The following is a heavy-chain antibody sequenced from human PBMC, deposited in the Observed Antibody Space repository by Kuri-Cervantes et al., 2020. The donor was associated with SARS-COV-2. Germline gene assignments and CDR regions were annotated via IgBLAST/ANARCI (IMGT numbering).Heavy chain of an antibody. D-gene: IGHD6-19*01. CDR2: TYYRSKWYN. V-gene: IGHV6-1*01. Sequence: SETLSLTCAISGDSVSSNSAAWNWIRQSPSRGLEWLGRTYYRSKWYNDYAVSVKSRITINPDTSKNQFSLQLNSVTPEDTAVYYCARDHYSSGWTLNDYWGQGPLVTVSS. CDR1: GDSVSSNSAA. J-gene: IGHJ4*02. CDR3: ARDHYSSGWTLNDY.